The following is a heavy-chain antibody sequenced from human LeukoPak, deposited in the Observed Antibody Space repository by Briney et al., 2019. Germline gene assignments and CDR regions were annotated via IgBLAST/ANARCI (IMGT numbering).Heavy chain of an antibody. CDR2: VSYSGST. CDR1: GGSISSYY. J-gene: IGHJ4*02. CDR3: GRDWGIVAAITDY. D-gene: IGHD6-13*01. Sequence: SETLSLTCTVSGGSISSYYWGWIRQPPGKGLEWIGSVSYSGSTYYNASLKSRVTISLDTSRDQFSLRLTSVSAADTAVYYCGRDWGIVAAITDYWGQGILVTVSS. V-gene: IGHV4-39*07.